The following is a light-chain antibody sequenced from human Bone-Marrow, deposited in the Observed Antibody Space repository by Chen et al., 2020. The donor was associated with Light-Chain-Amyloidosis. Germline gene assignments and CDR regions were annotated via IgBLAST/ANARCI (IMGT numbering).Light chain of an antibody. CDR1: NSDVGRYDY. J-gene: IGLJ3*02. Sequence: QSALTQHPSPSGSPGRSVTISCTGTNSDVGRYDYVSWYQQHPGKAPKFWIYEVIKRSSGVPDRCSGSKAGNTASLTVTGLQAEAEADYCCWSYAGDSWVFGGGTKLTVV. CDR2: EVI. CDR3: WSYAGDSWV. V-gene: IGLV2-8*01.